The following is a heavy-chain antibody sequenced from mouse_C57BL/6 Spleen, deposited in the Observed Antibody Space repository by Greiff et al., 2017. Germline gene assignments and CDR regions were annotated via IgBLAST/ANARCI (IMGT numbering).Heavy chain of an antibody. CDR3: ARRGSSLPYWYFDV. Sequence: VQLQQSGPELVKPGASVKIPCKASGYTFTDYNMDWVKQSHGKSLEWIGDINPNNGGTIYNQKFKGKATLTVDKSSSTAYMELRSLTSEDTAVYYCARRGSSLPYWYFDVWGTGTTVTVSS. V-gene: IGHV1-18*01. CDR2: INPNNGGT. D-gene: IGHD1-1*01. CDR1: GYTFTDYN. J-gene: IGHJ1*03.